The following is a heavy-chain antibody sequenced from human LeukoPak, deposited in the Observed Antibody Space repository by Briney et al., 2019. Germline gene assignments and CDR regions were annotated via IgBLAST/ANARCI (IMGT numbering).Heavy chain of an antibody. J-gene: IGHJ3*02. CDR1: GYTFNSYD. CDR3: ARSYGDGDAFDI. V-gene: IGHV1-8*01. D-gene: IGHD4-17*01. Sequence: ASVKVSCKASGYTFNSYDIMCVRRPTAQGREWMGWMNPNSGNTGYAQKFQGRVTMTRNTSISTAYMELSSLRSEDTAVYYCARSYGDGDAFDIWGQGTMVTVSS. CDR2: MNPNSGNT.